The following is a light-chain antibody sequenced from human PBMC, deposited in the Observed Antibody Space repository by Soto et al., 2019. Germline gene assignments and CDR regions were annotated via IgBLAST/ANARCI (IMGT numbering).Light chain of an antibody. J-gene: IGLJ1*01. V-gene: IGLV1-40*01. CDR1: SSNIGAGYD. CDR2: GNS. CDR3: QSYDSSLSGYV. Sequence: QSVLTHPPSVSGAPGQRVTISCTGSSSNIGAGYDVHWYQQLPGTAPKLLLYGNSNRPSGVPDRFSGSKSGTSASLAITGLQAEDEADYCCQSYDSSLSGYVFGTGTKLTVL.